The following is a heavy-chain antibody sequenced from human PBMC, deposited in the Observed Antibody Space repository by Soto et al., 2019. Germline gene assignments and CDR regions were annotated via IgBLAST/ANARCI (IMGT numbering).Heavy chain of an antibody. D-gene: IGHD3-9*01. V-gene: IGHV4-34*01. J-gene: IGHJ2*01. CDR1: GGSFSGYY. Sequence: QVQLQQWGAGPLRPLETLSLTCGVSGGSFSGYYWAWIRQSPGKGLEWIGEINDRGSINYNPSPKSRGSISADTSKNHYSLNPRSVTAADTAVYYCARESHDILTGPPWVWYFDLWGRGTLVTVSS. CDR2: INDRGSI. CDR3: ARESHDILTGPPWVWYFDL.